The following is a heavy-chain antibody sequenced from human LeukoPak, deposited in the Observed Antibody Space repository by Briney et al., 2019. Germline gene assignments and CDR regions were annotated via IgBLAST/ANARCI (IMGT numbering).Heavy chain of an antibody. V-gene: IGHV4-34*01. J-gene: IGHJ4*02. Sequence: SETLSLTCAVYGGSFSGYYWSWIRQPPGKGLEWMGEINHSGSTNYNPSLKSRVTTSVDTSKNQFSLKLSSVTAADTAVYYCARGRMVTMIVVVTHYFDYWGQGTLVTVSS. CDR1: GGSFSGYY. CDR2: INHSGST. CDR3: ARGRMVTMIVVVTHYFDY. D-gene: IGHD3-22*01.